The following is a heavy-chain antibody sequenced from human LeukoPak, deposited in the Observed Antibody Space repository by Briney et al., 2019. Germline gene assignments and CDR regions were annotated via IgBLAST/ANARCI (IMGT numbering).Heavy chain of an antibody. J-gene: IGHJ6*03. CDR3: ARDEEYSSSWSPSSSGYYYMDV. CDR1: GGSISSYY. D-gene: IGHD6-13*01. CDR2: IYTSGST. Sequence: SETLSLTCTVSGGSISSYYWSWIRQPAGKGLEWIGRIYTSGSTNYNPSLKSRVTMSVDTSKNQFSLKLSSVTAADTAIYFCARDEEYSSSWSPSSSGYYYMDVWGKGTTVTVSS. V-gene: IGHV4-4*07.